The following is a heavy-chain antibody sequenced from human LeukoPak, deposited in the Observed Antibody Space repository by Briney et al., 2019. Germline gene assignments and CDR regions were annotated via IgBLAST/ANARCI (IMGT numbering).Heavy chain of an antibody. CDR1: GDSISSSNSY. CDR3: ARVGSSGYYYTHAYFDY. D-gene: IGHD3-22*01. Sequence: SETLSLTCTVSGDSISSSNSYRGWIRQPPGKGLEWIGSLYYSGSSYYNPSLKSRVTISADTSKNQFSLKLSSVTAADTAVYYCARVGSSGYYYTHAYFDYWGQGTLVTVSS. CDR2: LYYSGSS. J-gene: IGHJ4*02. V-gene: IGHV4-39*07.